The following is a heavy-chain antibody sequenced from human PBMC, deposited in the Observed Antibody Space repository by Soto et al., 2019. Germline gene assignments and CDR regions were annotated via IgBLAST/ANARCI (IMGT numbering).Heavy chain of an antibody. CDR1: GSSISSGGYD. CDR2: ISYSGST. CDR3: ARGGYYYGLPHDY. J-gene: IGHJ4*02. V-gene: IGHV4-31*03. D-gene: IGHD3-10*01. Sequence: TLSLTCTVSGSSISSGGYDWSWSRQHPGKGLEWIGYISYSGSTYYNPSLKSRVTISVDTSKNQFSLKLSSVTAADTAVYYCARGGYYYGLPHDYWGQGTLVTVSS.